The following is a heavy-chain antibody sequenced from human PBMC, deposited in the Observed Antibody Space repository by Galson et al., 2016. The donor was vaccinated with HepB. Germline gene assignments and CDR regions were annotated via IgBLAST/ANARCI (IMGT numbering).Heavy chain of an antibody. Sequence: SLRLSCAISGVIFSDHAMHWVRQAPGQGLEWVAVTSSDGSNDYYVDSVKGRFAISRDNSKNTLYLEMNSLRGQDTAVYYGGKWGTGMSVPVDLWGQGTLVTVSS. CDR1: GVIFSDHA. V-gene: IGHV3-30*18. CDR3: GKWGTGMSVPVDL. J-gene: IGHJ5*02. CDR2: TSSDGSND. D-gene: IGHD1-1*01.